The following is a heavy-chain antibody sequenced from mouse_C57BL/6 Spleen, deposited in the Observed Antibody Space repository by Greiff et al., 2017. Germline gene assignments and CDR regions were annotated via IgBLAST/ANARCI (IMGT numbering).Heavy chain of an antibody. Sequence: VQLKQSGAELVKPGASVKLSCTASGFNIKDYYMHWVKQRTEQGLEWIGRIDPEDGETKSAPKFQGMATITADTSSNTAYLQLSILTSEDTAVYYCVSLDGYHLYWGQGTPLTVSS. D-gene: IGHD2-3*01. CDR1: GFNIKDYY. CDR2: IDPEDGET. CDR3: VSLDGYHLY. J-gene: IGHJ2*01. V-gene: IGHV14-2*01.